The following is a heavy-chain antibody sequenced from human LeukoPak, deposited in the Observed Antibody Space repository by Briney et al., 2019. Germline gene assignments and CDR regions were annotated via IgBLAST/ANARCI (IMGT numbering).Heavy chain of an antibody. J-gene: IGHJ4*02. CDR3: ARLKDSEQWLVSRKTKYYFDY. Sequence: SETLSLTCAVYGGSFSGYYWSWIRQPPGKGLEWIGEINHIGSTNYNPSLKSRVTISVDTSKNQFSLKLSSVTAADTAVYYCARLKDSEQWLVSRKTKYYFDYWGQGTLVTVSS. V-gene: IGHV4-34*01. CDR1: GGSFSGYY. D-gene: IGHD6-19*01. CDR2: INHIGST.